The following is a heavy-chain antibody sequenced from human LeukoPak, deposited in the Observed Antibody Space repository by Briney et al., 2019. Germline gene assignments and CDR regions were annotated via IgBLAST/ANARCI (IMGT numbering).Heavy chain of an antibody. CDR3: VRESNDFLTGYYDY. V-gene: IGHV3-13*01. CDR2: IGTVGDT. Sequence: GGSLRLSCAASGFTFSSYAMSWVRQAPGKGLEWVSAIGTVGDTHYPGSVKGRFTISRENAKNSVFLQMDSLRAGDTAVYYCVRESNDFLTGYYDYWGQGILVTVSS. J-gene: IGHJ4*02. D-gene: IGHD3-9*01. CDR1: GFTFSSYA.